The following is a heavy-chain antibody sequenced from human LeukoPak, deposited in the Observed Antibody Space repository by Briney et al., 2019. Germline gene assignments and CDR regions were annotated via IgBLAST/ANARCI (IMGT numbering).Heavy chain of an antibody. V-gene: IGHV3-7*01. Sequence: GGSLRLSCAASGXXXXSYXXSXXRQAXXXXLELVANIKEDGSEKYYVDSVKGRFTISRDNAKNSLYLEMNSLRAEDTAVYYCARGGYQFDYWGQGALVTVSS. J-gene: IGHJ4*02. CDR1: GXXXXSYX. D-gene: IGHD2-2*01. CDR3: ARGGYQFDY. CDR2: IKEDGSEK.